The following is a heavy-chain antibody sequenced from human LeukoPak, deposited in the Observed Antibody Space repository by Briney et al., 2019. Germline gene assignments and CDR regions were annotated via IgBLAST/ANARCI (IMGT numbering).Heavy chain of an antibody. CDR3: ARDAVTGYSSGWYKPFPFDS. D-gene: IGHD6-19*01. CDR1: GFTFSSYS. Sequence: PGGSLRLSCAGSGFTFSSYSMNWVRQAPGKGLEWVSSISSSSSYIYYADSVKGRFTISRDNAKKSLYLQMNSLRAEDTAVYYCARDAVTGYSSGWYKPFPFDSWGQGTLVTVSS. J-gene: IGHJ4*02. V-gene: IGHV3-21*01. CDR2: ISSSSSYI.